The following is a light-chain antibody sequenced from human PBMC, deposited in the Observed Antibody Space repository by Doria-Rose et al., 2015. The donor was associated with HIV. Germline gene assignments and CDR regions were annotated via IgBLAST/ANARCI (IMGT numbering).Light chain of an antibody. V-gene: IGKV1-39*01. J-gene: IGKJ1*01. Sequence: DIQVTQSPSSLSASIGDRVTITCRASQTVSTYLNWFQQEPGKAPKLLIYAASRLQSGVPSRFSGSGSGTDFTLTISGLQPGDFATYYCQQTYSSPPWTFGQGTKVEVK. CDR1: QTVSTY. CDR3: QQTYSSPPWT. CDR2: AAS.